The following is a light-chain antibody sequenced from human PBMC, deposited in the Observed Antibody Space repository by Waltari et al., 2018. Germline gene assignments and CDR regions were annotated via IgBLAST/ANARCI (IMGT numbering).Light chain of an antibody. CDR3: CSYAGSYTWV. CDR1: SSDVGGYNY. Sequence: QSPLTQPRSVSGSPGQSVTISCTGTSSDVGGYNYVSWYQQHPGKAPKLMIYDVTKRPSGVPDRFSGSKSGNTASLTISGLQAEDEADYYCCSYAGSYTWVFGGGTKLTVL. J-gene: IGLJ2*01. CDR2: DVT. V-gene: IGLV2-11*01.